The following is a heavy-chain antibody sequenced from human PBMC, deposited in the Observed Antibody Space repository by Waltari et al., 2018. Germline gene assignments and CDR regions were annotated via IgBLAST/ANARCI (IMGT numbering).Heavy chain of an antibody. CDR3: AKRELGYAFDI. CDR2: VIPIVGTP. CDR1: GGTFGSYA. J-gene: IGHJ3*02. V-gene: IGHV1-69*12. D-gene: IGHD1-7*01. Sequence: QVQLVQSGAEVKQPGSSVKVSCKASGGTFGSYAITWVRQAPGQGLEWMGVVIPIVGTPNYAPKFQGRVTVSADALTTTAYMEVRSLTSEDTAVYYCAKRELGYAFDIWGQGTMVTVSS.